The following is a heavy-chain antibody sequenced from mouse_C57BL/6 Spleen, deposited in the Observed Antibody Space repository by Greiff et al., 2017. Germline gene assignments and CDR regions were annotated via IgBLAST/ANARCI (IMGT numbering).Heavy chain of an antibody. J-gene: IGHJ2*01. CDR3: ARGTTVVGDFDY. CDR2: IYPGSGST. Sequence: QVHVKQPGAELVKPGASVKMSCKASGYTFTSYWITWVKQRPGQGLEWIGDIYPGSGSTNYNEKFKSKATLTVDTSSSTAYMQLSSLTSEDSAVYYCARGTTVVGDFDYWGQGTTLTVSS. D-gene: IGHD1-1*01. V-gene: IGHV1-55*01. CDR1: GYTFTSYW.